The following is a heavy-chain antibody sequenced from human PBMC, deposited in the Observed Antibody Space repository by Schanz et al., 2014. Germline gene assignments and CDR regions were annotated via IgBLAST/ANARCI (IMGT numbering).Heavy chain of an antibody. CDR1: GFTVNNYA. J-gene: IGHJ4*02. CDR2: MIGSGSSV. CDR3: AMGGYQLHH. Sequence: EVQLLESGGGLVQPGGSLRLSCTVSGFTVNNYAMNWVRQAPGRGLEWVSRMIGSGSSVFYADSVKGRFTISRDNGEDTTYLQMNSLRVEDTAVYYCAMGGYQLHHWGQGTLVTVSS. D-gene: IGHD1-7*01. V-gene: IGHV3-23*01.